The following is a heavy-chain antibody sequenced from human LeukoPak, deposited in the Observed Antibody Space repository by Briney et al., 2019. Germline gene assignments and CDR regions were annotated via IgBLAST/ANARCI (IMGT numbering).Heavy chain of an antibody. Sequence: ASVMVSCKASGYTFTGYYIYWVRQAPGQGLEWMGWINPSGGSTSYAQKFQGRVTVTRDTSTSTVYMELSSLRSEDTAVYYCARELSPSGNYDCWGQGTLVTVSS. CDR3: ARELSPSGNYDC. CDR2: INPSGGST. D-gene: IGHD1-26*01. CDR1: GYTFTGYY. V-gene: IGHV1-46*01. J-gene: IGHJ4*02.